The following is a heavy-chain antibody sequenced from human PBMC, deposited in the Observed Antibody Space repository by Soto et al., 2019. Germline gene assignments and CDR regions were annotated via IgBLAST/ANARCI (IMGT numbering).Heavy chain of an antibody. J-gene: IGHJ5*02. CDR1: GGSISSSSYY. Sequence: PSETLSLTCTVSGGSISSSSYYWGWIRQPPGKGLEWIGSIYYSGSTYYNPSLKSRVTISVDTSKNQFSLKLSSVTAADTAVYYCARHARPITITMVRGVISWFDPWGQGTLVTVSS. CDR3: ARHARPITITMVRGVISWFDP. D-gene: IGHD3-10*01. CDR2: IYYSGST. V-gene: IGHV4-39*01.